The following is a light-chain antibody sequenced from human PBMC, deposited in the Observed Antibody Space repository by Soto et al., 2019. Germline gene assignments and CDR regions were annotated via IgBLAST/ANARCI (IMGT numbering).Light chain of an antibody. CDR3: QQTYSAPLT. CDR1: QSISNY. J-gene: IGKJ4*01. V-gene: IGKV1-39*01. Sequence: DIQMTQSPFSLPASVGDRVNITCRASQSISNYLTWYQHKPGRAPSLLIHGASSLQGGVPSRFSGSGSGTDFTLTISSLHPEDFTNYYCQQTYSAPLTFGGGTRVEF. CDR2: GAS.